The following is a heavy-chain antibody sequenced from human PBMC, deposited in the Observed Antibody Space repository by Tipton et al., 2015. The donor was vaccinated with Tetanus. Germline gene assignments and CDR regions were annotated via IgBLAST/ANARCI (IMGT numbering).Heavy chain of an antibody. V-gene: IGHV4-31*03. J-gene: IGHJ4*02. CDR1: GGSISSGGHY. Sequence: TLSLTCTVSGGSISSGGHYWSWIRQHPGKGLEWIGDIYFSGSTYYNPSLKSRVTISVDTSKNQFSLKLNSVTAADTAVYYCARDQARGARGWNYFDNWGQGTQVTVSS. D-gene: IGHD1-26*01. CDR3: ARDQARGARGWNYFDN. CDR2: IYFSGST.